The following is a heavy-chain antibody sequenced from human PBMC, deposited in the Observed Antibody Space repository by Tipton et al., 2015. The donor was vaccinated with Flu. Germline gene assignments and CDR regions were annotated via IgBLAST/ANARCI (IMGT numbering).Heavy chain of an antibody. CDR1: GGSSSGYY. CDR2: INHSGST. J-gene: IGHJ4*02. CDR3: VSAMVRGTGVKLDY. Sequence: GLVKPSETLSLTCAVYGGSSSGYYWSWIRQPPGKGLEWIGEINHSGSTNYNPSLKSRVTISVDTSKNQFSLKLSSVTAADTAVYYCVSAMVRGTGVKLDYWGQGTLVTVSS. D-gene: IGHD3-10*01. V-gene: IGHV4-34*01.